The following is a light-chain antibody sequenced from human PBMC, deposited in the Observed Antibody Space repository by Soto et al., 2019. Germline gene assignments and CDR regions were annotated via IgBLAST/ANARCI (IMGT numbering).Light chain of an antibody. CDR2: AAS. V-gene: IGKV1-39*01. CDR3: QQTYGNNLPVT. J-gene: IGKJ5*01. Sequence: DIQMTQSPSSLSASVGDRVTITCRASQSISSYLNWYHQKPGKAPKLLIYAASTLRSGVPSRFSGSGSGTDFTLTISSLQPEDFADYYCQQTYGNNLPVTFGQGTRLEIK. CDR1: QSISSY.